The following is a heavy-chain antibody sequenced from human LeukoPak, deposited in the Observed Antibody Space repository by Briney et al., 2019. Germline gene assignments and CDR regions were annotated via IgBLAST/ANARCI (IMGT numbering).Heavy chain of an antibody. CDR2: ISYDGSNK. D-gene: IGHD1-1*01. CDR1: GFTFSSYA. CDR3: ARDRDNHAFDI. J-gene: IGHJ3*02. V-gene: IGHV3-30*04. Sequence: GRSLRLSCAASGFTFSSYAMHWVCQAPGKGLEWVAVISYDGSNKYYADSVKGRFTISRDNSKNTLYLQMNSLRAEDTAVYYCARDRDNHAFDIWGQGTMVTVSS.